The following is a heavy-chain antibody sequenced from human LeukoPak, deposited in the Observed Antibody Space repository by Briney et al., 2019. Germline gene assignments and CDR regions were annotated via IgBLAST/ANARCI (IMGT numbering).Heavy chain of an antibody. CDR2: IYYSGST. CDR3: ARSIGEYDFDY. D-gene: IGHD3-10*01. V-gene: IGHV4-59*01. CDR1: GGSISSYY. Sequence: PSETLSLTCTVSGGSISSYYWSWIRQPPGKGLEWIGYIYYSGSTNYNPPLKSRVTISVDTSKNQFSLKLSSVTAADTAVYYCARSIGEYDFDYWGQGTLVTVSP. J-gene: IGHJ4*02.